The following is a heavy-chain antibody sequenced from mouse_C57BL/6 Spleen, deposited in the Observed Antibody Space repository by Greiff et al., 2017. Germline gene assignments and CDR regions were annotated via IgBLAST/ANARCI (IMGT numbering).Heavy chain of an antibody. D-gene: IGHD1-1*01. CDR2: IDPETGGT. J-gene: IGHJ1*03. Sequence: LQESGAELVRPGASVTLSCKASGYTFTDYEMHWVKQTPVHGLEWIGAIDPETGGTAYNQKFQGKAILTADKSSSTAYMELRSLTSDDSAVYYSTPITTVAYWYFDVWGTGTTVTVSS. CDR3: TPITTVAYWYFDV. CDR1: GYTFTDYE. V-gene: IGHV1-15*01.